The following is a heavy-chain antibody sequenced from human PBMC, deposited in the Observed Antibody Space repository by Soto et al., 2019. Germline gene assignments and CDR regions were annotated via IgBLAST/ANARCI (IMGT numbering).Heavy chain of an antibody. V-gene: IGHV3-23*01. CDR2: ISHSGDTI. CDR3: VKGQGSGWYHSS. D-gene: IGHD6-19*01. CDR1: GFTFSDYA. J-gene: IGHJ5*02. Sequence: EVQLLESGGNLVQPGGSLRLSCAASGFTFSDYAMTWVRQAPGKGLEWVSSISHSGDTIYYADSVKGRFTISRDNSKNTLYLQLNSLTVEDTALYYCVKGQGSGWYHSSWGQGTLVTVSS.